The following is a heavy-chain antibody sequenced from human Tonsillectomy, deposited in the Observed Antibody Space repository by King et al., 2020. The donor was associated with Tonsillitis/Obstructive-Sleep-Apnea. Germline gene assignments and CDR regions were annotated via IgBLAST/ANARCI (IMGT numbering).Heavy chain of an antibody. CDR2: ISYDGSNK. V-gene: IGHV3-30*04. J-gene: IGHJ5*02. CDR1: GFTFSSYA. CDR3: ARAQVPAAIGGGFDP. D-gene: IGHD2-2*02. Sequence: VQLVESGGGVVQPGRSLRLSCAASGFTFSSYAMHWVRQAPGKGLEWVAVISYDGSNKYYADSVKGRFTISRDNSKNTLYLQMNSLRADDTAVYYCARAQVPAAIGGGFDPWGQGTLVTVSS.